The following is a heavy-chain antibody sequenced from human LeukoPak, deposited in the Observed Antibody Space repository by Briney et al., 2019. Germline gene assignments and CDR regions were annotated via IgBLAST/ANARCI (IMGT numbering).Heavy chain of an antibody. Sequence: GASVKVSCKASGYSFTDYYIHWVRQAPGQGLEWMGWINPKNGGRNFALRFQARFSMTSDTSISTAYMELRRLTSDDTAVYYCALYGFWRGYGLDFWGQGTLVTVSS. CDR2: INPKNGGR. D-gene: IGHD3-3*01. J-gene: IGHJ4*02. CDR3: ALYGFWRGYGLDF. V-gene: IGHV1-2*02. CDR1: GYSFTDYY.